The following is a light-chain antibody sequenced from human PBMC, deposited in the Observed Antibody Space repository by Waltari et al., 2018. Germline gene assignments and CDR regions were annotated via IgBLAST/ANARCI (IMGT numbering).Light chain of an antibody. Sequence: DIQMTQSPSTLSASVGDRVTITCRASQSISSRLAWYQQKPGKAPKLLIYKASSLESGVPSRFSGSGSGTEFTLTISSLQPDDFATYYRQQYNSYSRTFGQGTKVEIK. CDR1: QSISSR. CDR3: QQYNSYSRT. J-gene: IGKJ1*01. V-gene: IGKV1-5*03. CDR2: KAS.